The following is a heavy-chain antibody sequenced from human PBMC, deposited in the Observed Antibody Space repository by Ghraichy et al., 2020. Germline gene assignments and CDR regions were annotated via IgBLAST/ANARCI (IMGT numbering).Heavy chain of an antibody. Sequence: SETLSLTCTVSGGSISSYYWSWIRQPAGKGLEWIGRIYTSGSTNYNPSLKSRVTMSVDTSKNQFSLKLSSVTAADTAVYYCARDPFGGIGTLYYFDYWGQGTLVTVSS. D-gene: IGHD6-13*01. V-gene: IGHV4-4*07. CDR2: IYTSGST. CDR3: ARDPFGGIGTLYYFDY. CDR1: GGSISSYY. J-gene: IGHJ4*02.